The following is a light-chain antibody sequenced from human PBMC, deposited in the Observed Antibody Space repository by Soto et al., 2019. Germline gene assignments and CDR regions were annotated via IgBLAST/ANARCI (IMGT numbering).Light chain of an antibody. CDR1: QSVSSGY. J-gene: IGKJ4*01. V-gene: IGKV3-20*01. CDR2: GAS. CDR3: QQYVRSPLT. Sequence: EIVLTQSPGTLSLSPGERATLSCRASQSVSSGYLAWYQQKPGQAPRLLIYGASSRATGIPDRFSGSGSGTDFTLTISRLEPEDFAVYYCQQYVRSPLTFGGGTKVEIK.